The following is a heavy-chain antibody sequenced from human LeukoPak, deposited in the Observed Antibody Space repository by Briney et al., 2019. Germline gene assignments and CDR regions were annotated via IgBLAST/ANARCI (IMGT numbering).Heavy chain of an antibody. CDR2: IIPILGIA. Sequence: VASVKVSCKASGGTFSSYAISWVRQAPGQGLEWMGRIIPILGIANYAQKFQGRVTITADKSTSTAYMELSSLRSEDTAVYYCARVGFGEAYYYYCGMDVWGQGTTVTVSS. D-gene: IGHD3-10*01. CDR3: ARVGFGEAYYYYCGMDV. CDR1: GGTFSSYA. J-gene: IGHJ6*02. V-gene: IGHV1-69*04.